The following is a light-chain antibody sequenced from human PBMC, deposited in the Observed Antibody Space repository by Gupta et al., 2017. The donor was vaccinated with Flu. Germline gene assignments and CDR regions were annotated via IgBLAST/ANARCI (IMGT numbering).Light chain of an antibody. CDR3: KQDLPTRT. Sequence: DIVMTQSPLSLPVTPGEPASISCRSSQSLLHSNGYNYLDWYLQKPGQSPQLLIYWGSKRAYGVPDRFSGSGEGKDFTLKSSRGEDEDVGVYYCKQDLPTRTFGQGTKVEIK. J-gene: IGKJ1*01. CDR2: WGS. V-gene: IGKV2-28*01. CDR1: QSLLHSNGYNY.